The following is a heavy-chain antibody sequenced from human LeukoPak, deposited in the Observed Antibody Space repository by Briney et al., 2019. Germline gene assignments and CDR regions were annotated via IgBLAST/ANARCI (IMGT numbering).Heavy chain of an antibody. CDR2: ISYDGSNK. Sequence: GGSLRLSCAASGFTFSSYGMHWVRQAPGKGLEGVAVISYDGSNKYYADSVKGRFTISRDNSKNTLYLQMNSLRAEGTAVYYCATRLCSIAACRASSYKCMDVWGKGTTVTVSS. CDR1: GFTFSSYG. J-gene: IGHJ6*04. V-gene: IGHV3-30*03. CDR3: ATRLCSIAACRASSYKCMDV. D-gene: IGHD2-2*01.